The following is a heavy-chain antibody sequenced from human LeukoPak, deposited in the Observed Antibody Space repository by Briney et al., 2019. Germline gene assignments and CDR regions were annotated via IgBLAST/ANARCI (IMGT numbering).Heavy chain of an antibody. Sequence: PSETLSLTCAVYGGSFSGYYWSWIRQPPGKGLEWIGEINHSGSTDYNPSLKSRVTISVDTSKNQFSLKLSSVTAADTAVYYCARGRLYCSSTSCRNWFDPWGQGTLVTVSS. CDR1: GGSFSGYY. CDR2: INHSGST. V-gene: IGHV4-34*01. D-gene: IGHD2-2*01. CDR3: ARGRLYCSSTSCRNWFDP. J-gene: IGHJ5*02.